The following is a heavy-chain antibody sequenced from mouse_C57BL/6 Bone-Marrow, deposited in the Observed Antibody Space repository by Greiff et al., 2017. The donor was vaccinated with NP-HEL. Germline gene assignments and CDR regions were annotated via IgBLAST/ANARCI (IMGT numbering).Heavy chain of an antibody. V-gene: IGHV1-77*01. CDR1: GYTFTDYF. J-gene: IGHJ2*01. Sequence: QVQLQQSGAELVKPGASVKISCKASGYTFTDYFINWVKQRPGQGLEWIGKIGPGSGSTYYNEKFKGKATLTADKSSSTAYMQLSSLTSEDSAVYFCTLITTVVARDYWGQGTTLTVSS. D-gene: IGHD1-1*01. CDR2: IGPGSGST. CDR3: TLITTVVARDY.